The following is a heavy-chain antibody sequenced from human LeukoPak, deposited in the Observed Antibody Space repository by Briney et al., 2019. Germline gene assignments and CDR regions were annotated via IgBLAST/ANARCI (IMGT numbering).Heavy chain of an antibody. CDR3: ARVKGGTYVLDY. J-gene: IGHJ4*02. CDR1: GFTFSSYG. D-gene: IGHD1-26*01. CDR2: ISYDGSNK. Sequence: GGSLRLSCAASGFTFSSYGMHWVRQAPGKGLEWVAVISYDGSNKYYADSVKGRFTISRDNSKNTLYLRMNSLRAEDTAVYYCARVKGGTYVLDYWGQGTLVTVSS. V-gene: IGHV3-30*03.